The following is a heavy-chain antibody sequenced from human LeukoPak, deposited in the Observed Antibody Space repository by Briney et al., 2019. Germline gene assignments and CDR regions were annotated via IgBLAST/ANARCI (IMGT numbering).Heavy chain of an antibody. V-gene: IGHV1-18*04. Sequence: ASVKVSCMASGYTFTSYGISWVRQAPGQGLEWMGWISAYNGNTNYAQKLQGRVTMTTDTSTSTAYMELRSLRSEDTAVYYCARDRVVQNWFDPWGQGTLVTVSS. D-gene: IGHD3-10*01. CDR3: ARDRVVQNWFDP. J-gene: IGHJ5*02. CDR2: ISAYNGNT. CDR1: GYTFTSYG.